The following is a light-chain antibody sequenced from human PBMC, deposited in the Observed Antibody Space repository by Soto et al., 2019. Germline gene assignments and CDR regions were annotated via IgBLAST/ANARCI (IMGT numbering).Light chain of an antibody. CDR2: GAS. CDR3: QQYVSSIT. CDR1: QSVSSSY. V-gene: IGKV3-20*01. Sequence: EIILSQSPGTRSLSAGERATLSCRASQSVSSSYLAWYQQKPGQAPRLLIYGASSRATGIPDRFSGSGSGTDFTLTINRLEPEDFAVYYCQQYVSSITFGQGTRLEIK. J-gene: IGKJ5*01.